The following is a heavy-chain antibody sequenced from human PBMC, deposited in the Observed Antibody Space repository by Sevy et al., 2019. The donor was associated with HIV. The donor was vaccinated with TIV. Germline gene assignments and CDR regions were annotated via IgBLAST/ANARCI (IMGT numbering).Heavy chain of an antibody. Sequence: GGSLRLSCAASGFTFSSYAMHWVRQAPGKGLEWVAVISYDGSNKYYADSVKGRFTISRDNSKNTRYLQMNSLRAEDTAVYYCARDQLWFGEFYFDYWGQGTLVTVSS. CDR2: ISYDGSNK. CDR3: ARDQLWFGEFYFDY. V-gene: IGHV3-30*04. D-gene: IGHD3-10*01. J-gene: IGHJ4*02. CDR1: GFTFSSYA.